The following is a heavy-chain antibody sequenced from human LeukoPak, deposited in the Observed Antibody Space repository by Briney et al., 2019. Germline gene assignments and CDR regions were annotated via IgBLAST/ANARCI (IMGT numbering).Heavy chain of an antibody. Sequence: GGSLRLSCAASGFTFSDYYMSWIRQAPGKGLEWVSYISSSGSTIYYADSVKGRFTISRDNAKNSLYLQMNSLRAEDTAVYYWARSRAVDIVVVVAAMEFDPWGQGTLVTVSS. D-gene: IGHD2-15*01. V-gene: IGHV3-11*01. CDR1: GFTFSDYY. CDR2: ISSSGSTI. CDR3: ARSRAVDIVVVVAAMEFDP. J-gene: IGHJ5*02.